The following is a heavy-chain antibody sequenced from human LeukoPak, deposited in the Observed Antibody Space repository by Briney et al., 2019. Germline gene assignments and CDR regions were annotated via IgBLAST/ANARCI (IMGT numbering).Heavy chain of an antibody. CDR2: IYSSGRT. CDR3: ARDKGGGYGPWFDP. Sequence: PSETLSLTCTVSGGSIDINYWSWIRQPPGQGLEWIGYIYSSGRTKYNPSLKSRVTISVDTARNQFSLKLSSVTAADTAVYYCARDKGGGYGPWFDPWSQGTLLTVSS. J-gene: IGHJ5*02. V-gene: IGHV4-59*01. CDR1: GGSIDINY. D-gene: IGHD2-15*01.